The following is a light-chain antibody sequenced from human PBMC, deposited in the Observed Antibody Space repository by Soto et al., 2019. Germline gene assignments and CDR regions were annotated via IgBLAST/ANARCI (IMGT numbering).Light chain of an antibody. Sequence: EIVLTQSPGTLSLSPGERATLSCRASQSVSSSYLAWYQQKPGQAPRLLIYGASTRATGITARFSGSGSGTDFTLSISSLQSQDFAIYYCQHRSNWPLTFGGGTKVDIK. J-gene: IGKJ4*01. CDR1: QSVSSSY. CDR2: GAS. V-gene: IGKV3D-20*02. CDR3: QHRSNWPLT.